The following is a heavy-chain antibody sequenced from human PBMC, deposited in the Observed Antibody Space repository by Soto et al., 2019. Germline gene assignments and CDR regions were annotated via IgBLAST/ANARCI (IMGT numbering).Heavy chain of an antibody. D-gene: IGHD3-16*01. CDR2: TYYMSRWYN. Sequence: QTLALICVISGDRVSGNSDAWNWIKQSASRGHEWLRRTYYMSRWYNDYAVSVKSRIIVTQDTSKNQFSLHLNSVTPENTAVYYCAREFPYYLSSDSYLDYWGQGALVTVSS. CDR3: AREFPYYLSSDSYLDY. J-gene: IGHJ4*02. CDR1: GDRVSGNSDA. V-gene: IGHV6-1*01.